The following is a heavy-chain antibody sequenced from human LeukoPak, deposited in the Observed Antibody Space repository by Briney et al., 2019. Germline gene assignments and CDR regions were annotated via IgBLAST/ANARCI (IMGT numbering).Heavy chain of an antibody. J-gene: IGHJ3*02. D-gene: IGHD6-19*01. Sequence: GGSLRLSCAASGFTFSSYAMSWVRQAPGKGLEWVSAISGSGGSTYYADSVKGRFTISRDNSKNTLYLQMNSLRAEDTAVYYCARAVAGWDAFDIWGPGTMVTVSS. CDR3: ARAVAGWDAFDI. CDR2: ISGSGGST. V-gene: IGHV3-23*01. CDR1: GFTFSSYA.